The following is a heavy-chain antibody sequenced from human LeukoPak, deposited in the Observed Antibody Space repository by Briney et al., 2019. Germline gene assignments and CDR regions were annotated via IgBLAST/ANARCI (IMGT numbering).Heavy chain of an antibody. CDR3: ARHFLGGGFDS. CDR2: IYETGHT. J-gene: IGHJ4*02. V-gene: IGHV4-59*08. Sequence: PSETLSLTCTVSGGSINNYYWSWIRQPPGKGLEWIAYIYETGHTGYNPSLKTRVTISLDTSKNQFSLKLNSVTAADTAVYYCARHFLGGGFDSWGQGTLVAVSS. CDR1: GGSINNYY.